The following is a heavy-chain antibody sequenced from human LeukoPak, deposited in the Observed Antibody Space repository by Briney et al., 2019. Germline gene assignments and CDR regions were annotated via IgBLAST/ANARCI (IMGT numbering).Heavy chain of an antibody. Sequence: GGSLRLSCAASGFTFSSYAMSWVRQAPGKGLEWVSAISGGGASTYYADSVKGRFTISRDNSKNTLYLQMNSLRAEDTAVYYCAKDGRGGYYGSGSWVDYWGQGTLVTVSS. D-gene: IGHD3-10*01. J-gene: IGHJ4*02. CDR2: ISGGGAST. V-gene: IGHV3-23*01. CDR1: GFTFSSYA. CDR3: AKDGRGGYYGSGSWVDY.